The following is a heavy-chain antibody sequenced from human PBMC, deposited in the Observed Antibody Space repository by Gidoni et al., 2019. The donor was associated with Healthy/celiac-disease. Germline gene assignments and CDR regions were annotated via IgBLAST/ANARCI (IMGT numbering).Heavy chain of an antibody. V-gene: IGHV3-30*04. J-gene: IGHJ4*02. CDR2: ISYDGSNK. D-gene: IGHD6-13*01. Sequence: QVQLVESGGGVVQPGRSLRLSCAASGFTFSSYAMHWVRQAPGKGLEWVAVISYDGSNKYYADSVKGRFTISRDNSKNTLYLQMNSLRAEDTAVYYCARDHTAAAGGDYWGQGTLVTVSS. CDR3: ARDHTAAAGGDY. CDR1: GFTFSSYA.